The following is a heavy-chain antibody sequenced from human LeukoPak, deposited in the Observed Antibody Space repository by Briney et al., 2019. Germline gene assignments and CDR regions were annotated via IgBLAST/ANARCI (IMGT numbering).Heavy chain of an antibody. CDR3: ARGNSAYSSSWFDY. V-gene: IGHV1-8*03. Sequence: ASVKVSCKASGYTFTSYDINWVRQTTGQGLEWMGWMNPNSGNTGYAQKFQGRVTITRNTSISTAYMELSSLRSEDTAVYYCARGNSAYSSSWFDYWGQGTLVTVSS. J-gene: IGHJ4*02. CDR2: MNPNSGNT. CDR1: GYTFTSYD. D-gene: IGHD6-13*01.